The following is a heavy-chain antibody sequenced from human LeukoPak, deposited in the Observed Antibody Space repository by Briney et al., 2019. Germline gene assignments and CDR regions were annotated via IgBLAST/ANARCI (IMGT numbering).Heavy chain of an antibody. V-gene: IGHV3-23*01. Sequence: GGSLRLSCAGSGFTFINYGMIWVRQAPGKGLEWVSSVSGSGTSTHYADSVKGRFTITRDNSKDTVDLQMNSLRAEETAVYYCTTEYYDSSGYSAFDYWGQGTLVTVSS. CDR1: GFTFINYG. D-gene: IGHD3-22*01. CDR2: VSGSGTST. J-gene: IGHJ4*02. CDR3: TTEYYDSSGYSAFDY.